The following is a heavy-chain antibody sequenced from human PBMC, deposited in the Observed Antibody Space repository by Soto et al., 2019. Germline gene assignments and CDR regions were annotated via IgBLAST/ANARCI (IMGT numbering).Heavy chain of an antibody. J-gene: IGHJ4*02. V-gene: IGHV3-9*01. CDR3: AKGLSSGIFDY. Sequence: EVQLVESGGGLVQPGRSLRLSCAASGYTFDDYAMHWVRQAPWKGLEWVSGISWNSGSIGYADSVKGRFTISRDNAKNSLYLQMNSLRAEDTALYYCAKGLSSGIFDYWGQGTLVTVSS. CDR2: ISWNSGSI. D-gene: IGHD2-15*01. CDR1: GYTFDDYA.